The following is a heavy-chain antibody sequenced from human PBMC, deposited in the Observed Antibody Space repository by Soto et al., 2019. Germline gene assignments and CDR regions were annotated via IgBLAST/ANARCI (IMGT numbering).Heavy chain of an antibody. CDR2: FDPEDGET. CDR3: ATAYDSSGYYFLTTGYFDY. D-gene: IGHD3-22*01. J-gene: IGHJ4*02. Sequence: ASVKVSCKVSGYTLTELSMHWVRQAPGKGLEWMGGFDPEDGETIYAQKFQGRVTMTEDTSTDTACMELSSLRSEDTAVYYCATAYDSSGYYFLTTGYFDYWGQGTLVTVSS. V-gene: IGHV1-24*01. CDR1: GYTLTELS.